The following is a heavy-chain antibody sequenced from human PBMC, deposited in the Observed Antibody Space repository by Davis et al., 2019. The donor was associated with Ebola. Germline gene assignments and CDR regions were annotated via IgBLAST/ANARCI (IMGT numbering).Heavy chain of an antibody. D-gene: IGHD3-10*01. CDR2: ISSSGSTI. Sequence: PGGSLRLSCAASGFTFSSYSMNWVRQAPGKGLEWVSYISSSGSTIYYADSVKGRFTISRDNAKNSLYLQMNSLRAEDTAVYYCTRPPSSLWFGELSPLTSWGKGTTVTVSS. CDR3: TRPPSSLWFGELSPLTS. J-gene: IGHJ6*04. CDR1: GFTFSSYS. V-gene: IGHV3-48*04.